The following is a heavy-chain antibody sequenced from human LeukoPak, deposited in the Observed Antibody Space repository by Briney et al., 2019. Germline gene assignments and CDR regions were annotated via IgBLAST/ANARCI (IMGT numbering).Heavy chain of an antibody. CDR1: GGSFSGYY. J-gene: IGHJ6*02. CDR2: INHSGST. CDR3: ARGPPVYYYYYGMDV. D-gene: IGHD2-2*01. V-gene: IGHV4-34*01. Sequence: SETLSLTCAVYGGSFSGYYWSWIRQPPGKGLGWIGEINHSGSTNYNPSLKSRVTISVDTSKNQFSLKLSSVTAADTAVYYCARGPPVYYYYYGMDVWGQGTTVTVSS.